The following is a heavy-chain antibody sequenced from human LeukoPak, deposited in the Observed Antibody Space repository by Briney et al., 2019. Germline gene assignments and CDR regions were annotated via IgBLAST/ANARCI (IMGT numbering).Heavy chain of an antibody. Sequence: GGSLRLSCAASGFTFSLYWMTWVRQSPGKGLEWVADINPDGSQKYSVDSVKGRFTISRDNAKNSLFLQMNSLRAEDTAVYYCARHLSGITGYTYGRGIDYWGQGTLLTVSS. J-gene: IGHJ4*02. CDR1: GFTFSLYW. CDR2: INPDGSQK. CDR3: ARHLSGITGYTYGRGIDY. D-gene: IGHD5-18*01. V-gene: IGHV3-7*01.